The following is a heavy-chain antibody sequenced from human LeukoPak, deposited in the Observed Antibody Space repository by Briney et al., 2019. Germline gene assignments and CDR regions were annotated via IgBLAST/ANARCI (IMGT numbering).Heavy chain of an antibody. CDR2: MNPNSGNT. J-gene: IGHJ4*02. D-gene: IGHD3-10*01. CDR1: GYTFTGYY. V-gene: IGHV1-8*02. CDR3: ARGDTYYYGSGSYCDY. Sequence: ASVKVSCKVSGYTFTGYYMHWVRQAPGQGLEWVGWMNPNSGNTGYAQKFQGRVTMTRNTSISTAYMDLSSMRSEDTAVYYCARGDTYYYGSGSYCDYWGQGTLVTVSS.